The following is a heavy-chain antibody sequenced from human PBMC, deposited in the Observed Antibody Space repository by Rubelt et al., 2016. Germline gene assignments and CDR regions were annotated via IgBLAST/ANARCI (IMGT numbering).Heavy chain of an antibody. Sequence: QVQLQESGPGLVKSSETLSLTCSVSGGSVSNDYWSWIRQTPTKGLEWIGYVYYSGNTNYNPSLKSRVTMTIDMSKNQFSLKRGAVTAADTAVYYCARAPGYEDAFDLWGPGTRVSGAS. CDR1: GGSVSNDY. J-gene: IGHJ3*01. V-gene: IGHV4-59*02. CDR2: VYYSGNT. CDR3: ARAPGYEDAFDL. D-gene: IGHD2-2*01.